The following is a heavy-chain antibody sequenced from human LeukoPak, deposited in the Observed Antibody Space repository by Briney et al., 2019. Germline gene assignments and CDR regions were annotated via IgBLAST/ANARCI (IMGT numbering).Heavy chain of an antibody. CDR2: INPSGGST. CDR3: ARGASVVTPIDY. J-gene: IGHJ4*02. D-gene: IGHD4-23*01. V-gene: IGHV1-46*01. Sequence: RQXXXQXXXXXXIINPSGGSTSYAQKFQGRVTMTRDTSTSTVYMELSSLRSEDTAVYYCARGASVVTPIDYWGQGTLVTVSS.